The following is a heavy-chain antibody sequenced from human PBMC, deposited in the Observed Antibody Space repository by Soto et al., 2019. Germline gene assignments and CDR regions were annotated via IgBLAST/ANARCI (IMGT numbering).Heavy chain of an antibody. J-gene: IGHJ4*02. CDR2: IYSGGST. D-gene: IGHD3-16*01. V-gene: IGHV3-66*01. CDR3: ARDPWAADY. CDR1: EFTVSTKY. Sequence: GRSLRLSCAASEFTVSTKYMSWVRQAPGKGLEWVSVIYSGGSTFYADSVRGRFTISRDNSKNTVNLQMNSLRAEDTAVYYCARDPWAADYWGQGTLVTVSS.